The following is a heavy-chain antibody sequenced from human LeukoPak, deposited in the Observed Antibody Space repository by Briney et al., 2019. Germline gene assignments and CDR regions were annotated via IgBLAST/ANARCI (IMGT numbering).Heavy chain of an antibody. CDR1: GGSFSDYY. J-gene: IGHJ4*02. CDR2: INHSGST. CDR3: AGERGYIYGNSFDY. D-gene: IGHD5-18*01. Sequence: KTSETLSLTCAVYGGSFSDYYWSWIRQPPGKGLEWIGEINHSGSTKYNPSLKSRVTISVDTSKNQFSLKLSSVPAADTAVYYCAGERGYIYGNSFDYWGQGTLVTVSS. V-gene: IGHV4-34*01.